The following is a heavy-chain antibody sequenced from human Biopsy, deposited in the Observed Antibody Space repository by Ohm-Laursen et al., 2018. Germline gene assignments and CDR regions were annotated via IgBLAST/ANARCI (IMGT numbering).Heavy chain of an antibody. Sequence: SETLSLTCTVSGGSISSYYWNWIRQPPGKGLEWIGYIYYSGTTDYNPSLQSRVSISVDTSRNQVSLTLSSVTAADTAVYYCARDSGILNYGNFKYYHYYGMDVWGQGTKVTVSS. CDR2: IYYSGTT. CDR3: ARDSGILNYGNFKYYHYYGMDV. D-gene: IGHD4-11*01. V-gene: IGHV4-59*01. J-gene: IGHJ6*02. CDR1: GGSISSYY.